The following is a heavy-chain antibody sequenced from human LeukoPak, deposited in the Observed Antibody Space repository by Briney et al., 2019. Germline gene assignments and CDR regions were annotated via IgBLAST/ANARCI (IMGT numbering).Heavy chain of an antibody. J-gene: IGHJ5*02. D-gene: IGHD3-10*01. Sequence: ASVKVSCKASGYTFTGYYMHWVRQAPGQGLEWMGWINPNGGGTNYAQKFQGRVTMTRDTSISTAYMELSRLRSDDTAVYYCARAFPVRYGSGSSPWFDPWGQGTLVTVSS. CDR1: GYTFTGYY. CDR2: INPNGGGT. CDR3: ARAFPVRYGSGSSPWFDP. V-gene: IGHV1-2*02.